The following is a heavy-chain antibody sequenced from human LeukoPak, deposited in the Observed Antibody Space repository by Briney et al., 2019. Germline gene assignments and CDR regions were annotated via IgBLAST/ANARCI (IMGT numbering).Heavy chain of an antibody. CDR3: SIAAAPLIPEYFQH. CDR1: GGTFSSYA. V-gene: IGHV1-69*13. J-gene: IGHJ1*01. Sequence: GASVKVSCKASGGTFSSYAISWVRQAPGQGLEWMGGIIPIFGTANYAQKFQGRVTITADESTSTAYMELSSLRSEDTAVYYCSIAAAPLIPEYFQHWGQGTLVTVSS. CDR2: IIPIFGTA. D-gene: IGHD6-13*01.